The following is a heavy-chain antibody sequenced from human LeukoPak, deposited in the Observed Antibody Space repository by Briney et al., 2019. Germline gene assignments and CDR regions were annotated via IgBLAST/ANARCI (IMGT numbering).Heavy chain of an antibody. V-gene: IGHV4-34*01. CDR1: GGSFSGYY. CDR3: ARHHVLRFLELVYYFDY. Sequence: PSETLSLTCAVYGGSFSGYYWSWIRQPPGKGLEWIGEINHSGSTNYNPSLKSRVTISVDTSKNQFSLKLSSVTAADTAVYYCARHHVLRFLELVYYFDYWGQGTLVTVSS. CDR2: INHSGST. J-gene: IGHJ4*02. D-gene: IGHD3-3*01.